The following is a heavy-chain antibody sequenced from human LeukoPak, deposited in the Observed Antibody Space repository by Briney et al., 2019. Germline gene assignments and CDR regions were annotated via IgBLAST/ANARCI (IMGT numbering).Heavy chain of an antibody. Sequence: SETLSLTCTVSGASISSHYWSWIRQPPGKGLEWIGYISYSGSTNYNPSLTSRVTISVDTSKNQFSLKMTSVTPADTAVYYCARAGGDITSSQDLDYWGQGTRVTVSS. J-gene: IGHJ4*02. CDR2: ISYSGST. D-gene: IGHD3-10*01. CDR3: ARAGGDITSSQDLDY. CDR1: GASISSHY. V-gene: IGHV4-59*11.